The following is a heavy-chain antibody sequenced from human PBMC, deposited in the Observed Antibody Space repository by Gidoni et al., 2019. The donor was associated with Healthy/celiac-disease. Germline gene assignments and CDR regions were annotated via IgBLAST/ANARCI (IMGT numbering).Heavy chain of an antibody. CDR3: ASIPPENWFDP. CDR2: INHSAST. Sequence: QVQLQQWGAGLLKLSVTLPLTCAVYCGSFSGYYWSWIRQPPGKGLEWIGEINHSASTNYNPSLKSRVTISVDTSKNQFSLKLSSVTAADTAVYYCASIPPENWFDPWGQGTLVTVSS. D-gene: IGHD2-21*01. J-gene: IGHJ5*02. CDR1: CGSFSGYY. V-gene: IGHV4-34*01.